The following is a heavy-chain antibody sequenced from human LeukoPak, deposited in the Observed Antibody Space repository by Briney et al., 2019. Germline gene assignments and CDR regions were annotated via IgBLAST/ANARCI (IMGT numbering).Heavy chain of an antibody. CDR1: GFSLNTRGVG. Sequence: SGPTVLNPTQTLTLTCTFSGFSLNTRGVGVGWIRQPPGRALEWLALIYWDDDRRYSPSLKSRLTITKDTSKNQVVLTMTNMDPVDTATYFCAHRKNYYDSSVFDNWGRGTLVPVSS. CDR2: IYWDDDR. CDR3: AHRKNYYDSSVFDN. D-gene: IGHD3-22*01. V-gene: IGHV2-5*02. J-gene: IGHJ4*02.